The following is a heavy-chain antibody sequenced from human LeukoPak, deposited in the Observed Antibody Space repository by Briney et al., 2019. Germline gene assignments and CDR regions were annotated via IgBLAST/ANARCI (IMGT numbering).Heavy chain of an antibody. J-gene: IGHJ1*01. D-gene: IGHD2-2*01. CDR2: VSGDGGRT. V-gene: IGHV3-43*02. CDR1: GLTFDEFA. CDR3: ARDRMSRAPTYFHH. Sequence: PGGSLRLSCAASGLTFDEFAMHWVRQAPGKGLEWVSFVSGDGGRTDYADSVKGRFTISRDNSKNSLYLQMNSLTAEDTAFYFCARDRMSRAPTYFHHWGQGTLVTVSA.